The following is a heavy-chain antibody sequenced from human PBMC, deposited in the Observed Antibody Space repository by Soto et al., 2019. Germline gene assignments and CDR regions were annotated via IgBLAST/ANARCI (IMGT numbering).Heavy chain of an antibody. CDR3: ARERYCSSTSCYTLWNYYYYGMDV. J-gene: IGHJ6*02. CDR2: IIPIFGTA. CDR1: GGTFSSYA. D-gene: IGHD2-2*02. Sequence: QVQLVQSGAEVKKPGSSVKVSCKASGGTFSSYAISWVRQAPGQGLEWMGGIIPIFGTANYAQKFQGRVTITADESTSTAYMELSSLRSEDTAVYYCARERYCSSTSCYTLWNYYYYGMDVWGQGTTVTGSS. V-gene: IGHV1-69*01.